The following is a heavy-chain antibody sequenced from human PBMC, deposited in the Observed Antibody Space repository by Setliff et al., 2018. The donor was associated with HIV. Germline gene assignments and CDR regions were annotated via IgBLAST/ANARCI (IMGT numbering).Heavy chain of an antibody. CDR1: GLTFSSYT. Sequence: GGSLRLSCAASGLTFSSYTMNWVRQAPGKGLEWVSSISSSSSYIYYADSVKGRFTISRDNAKNSLYLQMNSLRAEETAVYYCARDRAESYYYYYYYMDAWGKGTTVTVSS. CDR2: ISSSSSYI. V-gene: IGHV3-21*01. D-gene: IGHD3-10*01. J-gene: IGHJ6*03. CDR3: ARDRAESYYYYYYYMDA.